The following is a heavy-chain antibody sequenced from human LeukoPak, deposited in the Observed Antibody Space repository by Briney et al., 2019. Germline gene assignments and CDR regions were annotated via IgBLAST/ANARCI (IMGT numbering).Heavy chain of an antibody. CDR2: ISYSGNT. CDR3: ARDFLRTASPDAFDF. V-gene: IGHV4-31*03. J-gene: IGHJ3*01. CDR1: GDSISSDGYS. Sequence: SETLSLTCTVSGDSISSDGYSWTWIRQPPGKGLEWIGYISYSGNTYYNPSLKSRVTLSVDASKNQFSLNLTSVTAADTAIYYCARDFLRTASPDAFDFWGQGTMVTVS. D-gene: IGHD2-21*02.